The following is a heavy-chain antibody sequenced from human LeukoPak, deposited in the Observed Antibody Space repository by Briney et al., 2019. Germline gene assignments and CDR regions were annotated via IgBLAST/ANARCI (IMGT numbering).Heavy chain of an antibody. D-gene: IGHD3-16*01. J-gene: IGHJ4*02. Sequence: SETLSLTCTVSGGSISSYYWGWIRQSPGKGLEWIGTIYYSGSTYYNPSLKSRVTISVDTSKNQFSLKLSSVTAADTAVYYCARVLSGLRLGELHFDYWGQGTLVTVSS. CDR3: ARVLSGLRLGELHFDY. CDR1: GGSISSYY. CDR2: IYYSGST. V-gene: IGHV4-39*07.